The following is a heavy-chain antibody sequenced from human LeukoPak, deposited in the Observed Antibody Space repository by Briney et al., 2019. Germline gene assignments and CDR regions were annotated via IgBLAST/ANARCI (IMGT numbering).Heavy chain of an antibody. Sequence: PSETLSLICTVSGGSIRSYYWSWIRQPPGKGLECIGYIYYSGNTNYNPSLKSRVTISVDTSKNQFSLKLNSVTAADTAVYYCASMTSFHAVDYWGQGTLVTVSS. CDR3: ASMTSFHAVDY. J-gene: IGHJ4*02. CDR1: GGSIRSYY. CDR2: IYYSGNT. V-gene: IGHV4-59*01. D-gene: IGHD3-16*02.